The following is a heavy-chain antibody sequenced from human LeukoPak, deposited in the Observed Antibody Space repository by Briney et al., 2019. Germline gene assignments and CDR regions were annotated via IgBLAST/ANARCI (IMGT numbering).Heavy chain of an antibody. V-gene: IGHV3-30*02. CDR1: GFTFSSYG. J-gene: IGHJ4*02. Sequence: GGSLRLSCAASGFTFSSYGMHWVRQAPGKGLEWVAFIRYDGSNKYYADSVKGRFTISRDNSKNTLYLQMNSLRAEDTAVYYCAKDLDYGDYGGIDYWGQGTLVTVSS. CDR2: IRYDGSNK. CDR3: AKDLDYGDYGGIDY. D-gene: IGHD4-17*01.